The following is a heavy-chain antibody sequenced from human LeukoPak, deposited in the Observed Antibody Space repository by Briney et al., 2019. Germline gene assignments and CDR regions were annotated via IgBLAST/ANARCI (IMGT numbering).Heavy chain of an antibody. Sequence: PGGSLRLSCAASGFTFSSYWMSWVRQAPGKGLEWVSSISSSSSFLYYADSMKGRFTISRDNAKNSLSLQMNSLRAEDTAVYFCVRGVEWEPGNYWGQGTLVTVSS. CDR2: ISSSSSFL. CDR1: GFTFSSYW. CDR3: VRGVEWEPGNY. D-gene: IGHD1-26*01. V-gene: IGHV3-21*01. J-gene: IGHJ4*02.